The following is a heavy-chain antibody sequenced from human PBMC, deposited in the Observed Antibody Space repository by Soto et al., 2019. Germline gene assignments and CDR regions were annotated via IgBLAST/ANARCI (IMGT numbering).Heavy chain of an antibody. D-gene: IGHD2-8*01. Sequence: GGSLRLSCAASGFTFSSYAMHWVRQAPGKGLEWVAVIYYDGSNKYYIDSVKGRFTISRDNSKNTLYLQMNSLRAEDTAVYYCARPYCTNGVCYYYFDYWGQGTLVTVSS. CDR3: ARPYCTNGVCYYYFDY. CDR1: GFTFSSYA. V-gene: IGHV3-33*01. CDR2: IYYDGSNK. J-gene: IGHJ4*02.